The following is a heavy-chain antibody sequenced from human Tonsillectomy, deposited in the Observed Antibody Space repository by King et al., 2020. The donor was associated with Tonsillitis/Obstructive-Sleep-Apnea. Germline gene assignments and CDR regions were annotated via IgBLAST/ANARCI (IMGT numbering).Heavy chain of an antibody. V-gene: IGHV3-15*01. D-gene: IGHD1-14*01. CDR3: TGRNQCDY. CDR1: GFTFSNAC. Sequence: VQLVESGGGLLKPGGSLRLSCVVSGFTFSNACMSWVRQAPGKGLEWVGRIKSKTDSGTTDYAAPVKGRFTISRDDSKNTLYLQMNSLKTVDTDMYYCTGRNQCDYGGQGTRVPVSS. J-gene: IGHJ4*02. CDR2: IKSKTDSGTT.